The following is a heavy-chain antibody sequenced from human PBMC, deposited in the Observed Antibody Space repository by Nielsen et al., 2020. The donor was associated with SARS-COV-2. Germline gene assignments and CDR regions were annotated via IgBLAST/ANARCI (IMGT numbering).Heavy chain of an antibody. Sequence: GGSLRLSCVASGFTFSKHAMTWVRQAPGKGLEWVSSISGSAGSIYYADSVKRRFTISRDNSKNTVFLQMNSLRAEDTAVYFCAKESEWAVTTPFDYWGQGTLVTVSS. CDR2: ISGSAGSI. CDR3: AKESEWAVTTPFDY. D-gene: IGHD4-17*01. J-gene: IGHJ4*02. V-gene: IGHV3-23*01. CDR1: GFTFSKHA.